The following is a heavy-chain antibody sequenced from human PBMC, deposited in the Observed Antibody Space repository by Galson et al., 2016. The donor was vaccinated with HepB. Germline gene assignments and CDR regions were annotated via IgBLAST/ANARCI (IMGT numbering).Heavy chain of an antibody. J-gene: IGHJ4*02. Sequence: SLRLSCAASGFTFSEYLMTWVRQAPGKGLEWVANIKEDGSEKYYVDSVKGRFTISRDNAMKSLYLQMASLRAEDTAVYYCVRSVSEAYWGQGALVTVSS. D-gene: IGHD5/OR15-5a*01. CDR2: IKEDGSEK. CDR3: VRSVSEAY. CDR1: GFTFSEYL. V-gene: IGHV3-7*01.